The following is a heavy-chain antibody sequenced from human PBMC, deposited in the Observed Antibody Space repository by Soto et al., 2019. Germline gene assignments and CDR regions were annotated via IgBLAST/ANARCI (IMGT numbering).Heavy chain of an antibody. CDR3: ARGSIAARQDNWFDP. D-gene: IGHD6-6*01. CDR1: GGSISSYY. CDR2: IYYSGST. V-gene: IGHV4-59*01. Sequence: SETLSLTCTVSGGSISSYYWSWIRQPPGKGLEWIGYIYYSGSTNYNPSLKSRVTISVDTSKNQFSLKLSSVTAADTAVYYCARGSIAARQDNWFDPWGQGTLVTVSS. J-gene: IGHJ5*02.